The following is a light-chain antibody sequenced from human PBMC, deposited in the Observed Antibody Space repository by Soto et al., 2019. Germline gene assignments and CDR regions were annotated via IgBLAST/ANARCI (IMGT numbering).Light chain of an antibody. CDR3: QQYDRSPMT. CDR1: QSVSSSN. CDR2: GAS. Sequence: EIVLTQSPGTLSLSPWERATLSCRASQSVSSSNLAWYQQKPGQSPRLLIYGASSRATGIPDRFSGSGSGTDFTLTISRLEPEDFALYYCQQYDRSPMTFGQGTRLEIK. V-gene: IGKV3-20*01. J-gene: IGKJ5*01.